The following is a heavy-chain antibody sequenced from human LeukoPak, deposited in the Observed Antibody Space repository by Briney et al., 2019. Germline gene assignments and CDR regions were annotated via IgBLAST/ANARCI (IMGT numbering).Heavy chain of an antibody. CDR3: ERMYSTGWYVNQ. V-gene: IGHV4-38-2*01. D-gene: IGHD6-19*01. Sequence: PSETLSLTCAVSGYSISSGYYWGWIRQPPGKGLEWIGTFHNTGAFYYNPSLKSRVTISADMSKNQFSLNLRSVTAADTAMYYCERMYSTGWYVNQWGPGTLVTVSS. CDR1: GYSISSGYY. J-gene: IGHJ4*02. CDR2: FHNTGAF.